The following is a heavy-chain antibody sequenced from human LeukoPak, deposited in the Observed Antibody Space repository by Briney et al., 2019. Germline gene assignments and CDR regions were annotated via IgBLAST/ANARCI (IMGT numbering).Heavy chain of an antibody. CDR2: ISSSGSTI. CDR1: GFTFSDYY. D-gene: IGHD5-18*01. J-gene: IGHJ4*02. V-gene: IGHV3-11*04. Sequence: GGSLRLSCAASGFTFSDYYMSWIRQAPGKGVEWVSYISSSGSTIYYADSVKGRFTISRDNAKNSLYLQMNSLRAEDTAVYYCARDNLRVDTAMVPRASFDYWGQGTLVTVSS. CDR3: ARDNLRVDTAMVPRASFDY.